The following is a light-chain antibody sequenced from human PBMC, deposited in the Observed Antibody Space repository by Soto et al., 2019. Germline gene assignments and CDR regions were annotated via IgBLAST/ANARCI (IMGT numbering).Light chain of an antibody. CDR3: QKFNGDPPFT. V-gene: IGKV1-9*01. CDR2: AAA. J-gene: IGKJ3*01. Sequence: GDRVTITCRASQDIDNYLGWYQQIRGKAPKLLISAAATLQSGVPPRFSGSGSGTEFTLTISSLQPEDFATYFCQKFNGDPPFTFGPGTTVEIK. CDR1: QDIDNY.